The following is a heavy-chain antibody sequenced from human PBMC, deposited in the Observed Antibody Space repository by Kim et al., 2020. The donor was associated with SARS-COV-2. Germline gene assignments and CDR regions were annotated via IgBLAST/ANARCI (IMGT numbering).Heavy chain of an antibody. CDR3: ARGGSDSSWYWRY. CDR2: INQDGSEK. Sequence: GGSLRLSCAASGFSLTNYWMTWVRQAPGKGPEWVANINQDGSEKYYVDSVKGRFTISRDNAKNSLYLQVNSLRAEDTAVYYCARGGSDSSWYWRYWGQGTLVTVSS. D-gene: IGHD6-13*01. V-gene: IGHV3-7*01. CDR1: GFSLTNYW. J-gene: IGHJ4*02.